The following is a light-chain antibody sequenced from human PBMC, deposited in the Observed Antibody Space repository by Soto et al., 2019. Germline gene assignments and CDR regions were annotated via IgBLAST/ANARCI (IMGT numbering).Light chain of an antibody. CDR3: QQYNTWLWT. CDR2: GAS. V-gene: IGKV3-15*01. J-gene: IGKJ1*01. Sequence: EVVMTQSPATLSVSPGERVTLSCRASQSINAHLAWYQQKPGQAPRLLIHGASTRATGIPARFSGSGFGTELILTISSLQSEDFAIYYCQQYNTWLWTFGQGTKVEI. CDR1: QSINAH.